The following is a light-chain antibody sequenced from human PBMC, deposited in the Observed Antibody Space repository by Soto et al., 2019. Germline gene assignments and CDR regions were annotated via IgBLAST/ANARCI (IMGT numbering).Light chain of an antibody. CDR2: DAS. Sequence: EIVLTQSPGTLSLSPGERATLSCRASQSVGSYLAWYQQKPGQAPSLLIDDASNRATGITARFSGGGSGTDFTHTISSLEPEDFAVYYCHQRSNWPRTTFGQGTKLEI. CDR3: HQRSNWPRTT. J-gene: IGKJ2*01. V-gene: IGKV3-11*01. CDR1: QSVGSY.